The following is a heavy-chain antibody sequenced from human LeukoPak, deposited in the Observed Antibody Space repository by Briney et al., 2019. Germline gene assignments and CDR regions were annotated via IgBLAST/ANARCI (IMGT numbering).Heavy chain of an antibody. J-gene: IGHJ3*02. CDR1: GYIFTNYA. CDR2: INAGNGHT. CDR3: ARIRTIVRGPDGFDI. D-gene: IGHD3-10*01. V-gene: IGHV1-3*01. Sequence: ASVKVSCKASGYIFTNYAMHWVRRAPGQRLEWMGWINAGNGHTKYSQKFQGRVTITRDTSANTAYMELSSLGSEDTAAYYCARIRTIVRGPDGFDIWGQGTMVTVSS.